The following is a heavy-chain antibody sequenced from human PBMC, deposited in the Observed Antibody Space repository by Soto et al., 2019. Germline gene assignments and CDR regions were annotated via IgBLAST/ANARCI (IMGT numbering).Heavy chain of an antibody. J-gene: IGHJ4*02. CDR1: GYTFTSYA. D-gene: IGHD1-26*01. CDR3: ARGPLSLYSADFR. CDR2: INGGNGDT. V-gene: IGHV1-3*01. Sequence: QVQLVQSGAEVKKPGASVRISCRTSGYTFTSYAITWLRQAPGQRLEWMGWINGGNGDTKYSQKFQDRLSITRDTSATTVSLGLSSLTSEDTAIYYCARGPLSLYSADFRWGQGTLVTVSS.